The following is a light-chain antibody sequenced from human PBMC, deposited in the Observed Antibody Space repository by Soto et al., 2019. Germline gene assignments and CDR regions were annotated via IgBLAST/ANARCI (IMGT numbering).Light chain of an antibody. J-gene: IGLJ1*01. CDR1: SSDVGGYNY. V-gene: IGLV2-14*01. CDR3: SSYTSSSTKV. Sequence: QSALTQPASVSGSPGQSITISCTGTSSDVGGYNYVSWYQQHPGKAPKLMIYDVSNRPSGVSNRFSGSKSGNTASLTISGLQAEDEADYYCSSYTSSSTKVFGTGTKLTCL. CDR2: DVS.